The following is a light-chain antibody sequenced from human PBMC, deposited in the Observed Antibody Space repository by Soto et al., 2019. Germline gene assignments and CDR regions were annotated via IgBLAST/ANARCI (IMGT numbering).Light chain of an antibody. Sequence: ENVMTQSPATLSVSPGEGSTLSCMASQGIGSTLAWYQHKPGQAPRLLIYGASTRATGITARFSGSGSGTEFTLTITSLQPEDFATYYCQPLNSFPITFGQGTRLDIK. CDR3: QPLNSFPIT. CDR2: GAS. CDR1: QGIGST. J-gene: IGKJ5*01. V-gene: IGKV3-15*01.